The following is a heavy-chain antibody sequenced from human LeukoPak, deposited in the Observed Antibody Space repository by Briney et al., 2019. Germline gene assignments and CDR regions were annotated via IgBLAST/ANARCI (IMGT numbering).Heavy chain of an antibody. Sequence: ASVTVSCKASGYTFTGYYMHWVRQAPGQGLEWMGRINPNSGGTNYAQKFQGRVTMTRNTSISTAYMELSRLRSDDTAVYYCARGTYYYGSGSYSEWGQGTLVTVSS. D-gene: IGHD3-10*01. J-gene: IGHJ4*02. V-gene: IGHV1-2*06. CDR2: INPNSGGT. CDR3: ARGTYYYGSGSYSE. CDR1: GYTFTGYY.